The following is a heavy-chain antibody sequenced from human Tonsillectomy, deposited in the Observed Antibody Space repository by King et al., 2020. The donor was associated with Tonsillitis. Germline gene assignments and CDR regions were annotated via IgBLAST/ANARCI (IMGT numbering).Heavy chain of an antibody. V-gene: IGHV3-23*04. Sequence: VQLVESGGGLVQPGGSLRLSCAASGFTFSSYAMSWVRQAPGKGLEWVSAISTSGGSTYYADSVKGRFTISRDNSKNTLYLQVNSLRAEDTAVYYCAKGGRRTTSAEYFQHWGQGTLVTVSS. J-gene: IGHJ1*01. CDR1: GFTFSSYA. CDR2: ISTSGGST. D-gene: IGHD2-2*01. CDR3: AKGGRRTTSAEYFQH.